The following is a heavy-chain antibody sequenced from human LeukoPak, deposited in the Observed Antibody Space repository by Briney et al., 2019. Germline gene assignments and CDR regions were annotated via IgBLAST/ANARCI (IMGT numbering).Heavy chain of an antibody. CDR3: ARDYGDYIGALDI. V-gene: IGHV4-59*12. D-gene: IGHD4-17*01. J-gene: IGHJ3*02. Sequence: KASETLSLTCTVSGGSMSGYYWNWVRQPPGKGLEWIGLIHYSGSTTYNPSLKSRLTMSVDTSKNQFSLKLSSVTAADTAVYYCARDYGDYIGALDIWGLGTMVTVSS. CDR1: GGSMSGYY. CDR2: IHYSGST.